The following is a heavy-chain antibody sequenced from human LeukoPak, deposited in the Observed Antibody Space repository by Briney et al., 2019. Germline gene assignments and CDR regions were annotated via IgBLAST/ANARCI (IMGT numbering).Heavy chain of an antibody. V-gene: IGHV1-69*13. CDR3: ARGTRIAVADLGFDP. J-gene: IGHJ5*02. Sequence: GASVKVSCKASGGTFSSNAISWVRQAPGQGLEWMGGIIPISGTANYAQKFQGRVTITADESTSTAYMELSSLRSEDTAVYYCARGTRIAVADLGFDPWGQGTLVTVSS. CDR2: IIPISGTA. D-gene: IGHD6-19*01. CDR1: GGTFSSNA.